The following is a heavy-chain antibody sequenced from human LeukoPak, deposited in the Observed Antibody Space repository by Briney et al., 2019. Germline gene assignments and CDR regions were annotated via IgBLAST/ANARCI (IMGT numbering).Heavy chain of an antibody. V-gene: IGHV4-30-2*03. D-gene: IGHD3-3*01. CDR2: IYHSGST. Sequence: SQTLSLTCAVYGGSISSGGYSWGWLRQPPGTGLEWIGYIYHSGSTYYNPSLKSRVTISVDTSKNQFSLKLSSVTAADTAVYYCARRNYDFWSGYYKREPFDYWGQGTLVTVSS. J-gene: IGHJ4*02. CDR3: ARRNYDFWSGYYKREPFDY. CDR1: GGSISSGGYS.